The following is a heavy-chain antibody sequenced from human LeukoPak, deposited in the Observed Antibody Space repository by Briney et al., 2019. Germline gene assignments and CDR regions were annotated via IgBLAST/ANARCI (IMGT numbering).Heavy chain of an antibody. CDR1: GFTFSSYA. CDR2: ISGSGGST. Sequence: GGSLRLSCAASGFTFSSYAMSWVRQAPGKGLEWVSAISGSGGSTYYADSVKGRFTISRDNSKSTLYLQMNSLRAEDTAVYYCAKDIVVVPAAIDYWGQGTLVTVSS. V-gene: IGHV3-23*01. CDR3: AKDIVVVPAAIDY. J-gene: IGHJ4*02. D-gene: IGHD2-2*01.